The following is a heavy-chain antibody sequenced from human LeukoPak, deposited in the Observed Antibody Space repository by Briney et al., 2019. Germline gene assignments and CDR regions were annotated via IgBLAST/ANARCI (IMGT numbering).Heavy chain of an antibody. Sequence: ASVKVSCKASGGTFSSYAISWVRQAPGQGLEWMGGIIPIFGTANYAQKFQGRVTITADESTSTAYMELSSLRSEDTAVYYCAREDIVVVVAAFDYWGQGTLVTVSS. D-gene: IGHD2-15*01. CDR3: AREDIVVVVAAFDY. CDR2: IIPIFGTA. V-gene: IGHV1-69*13. J-gene: IGHJ4*02. CDR1: GGTFSSYA.